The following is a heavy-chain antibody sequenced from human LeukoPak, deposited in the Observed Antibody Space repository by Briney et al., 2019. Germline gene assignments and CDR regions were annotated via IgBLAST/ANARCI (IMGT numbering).Heavy chain of an antibody. CDR1: GGTFSSNT. CDR3: ARDSGMVAYFDY. Sequence: GASVKVSCKASGGTFSSNTISWVRQAPGQGLEWMGRIIPILGIANYAQKFQGRVTITADKATSTAYMELSSLGSEDTAVCYCARDSGMVAYFDYWGQGTLVTVSS. D-gene: IGHD1-26*01. V-gene: IGHV1-69*04. J-gene: IGHJ4*02. CDR2: IIPILGIA.